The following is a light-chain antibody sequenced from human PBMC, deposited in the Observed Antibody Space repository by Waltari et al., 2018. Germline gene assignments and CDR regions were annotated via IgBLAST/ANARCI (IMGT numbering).Light chain of an antibody. CDR3: MQNIQLPT. CDR1: QSLLHSDGRAR. V-gene: IGKV2D-29*02. J-gene: IGKJ1*01. Sequence: EIVMTQAPLSLSVTPGQPASMSCTSSQSLLHSDGRARLYWYLQKPGQSPQLLISEVSNRFSGVTERFSGSGSGTDFTLKISRVEAEDVGVYFCMQNIQLPTFGQGTKGEIE. CDR2: EVS.